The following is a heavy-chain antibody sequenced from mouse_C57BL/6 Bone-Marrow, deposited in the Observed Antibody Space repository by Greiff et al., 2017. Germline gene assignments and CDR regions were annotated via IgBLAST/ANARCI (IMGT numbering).Heavy chain of an antibody. CDR1: GFSLTGYG. CDR2: IWSGGST. CDR3: AASYYGSLYAMDY. D-gene: IGHD1-1*01. Sequence: VQLQQSGPGLVQPSQSLSITCTVSGFSLTGYGVHWVRQSPGKGLEWLGVIWSGGSTDYNAAFISSLSISKDNSKSQVFFKMNSLQADDTAIYYWAASYYGSLYAMDYWGQGTSVTVSS. V-gene: IGHV2-2*01. J-gene: IGHJ4*01.